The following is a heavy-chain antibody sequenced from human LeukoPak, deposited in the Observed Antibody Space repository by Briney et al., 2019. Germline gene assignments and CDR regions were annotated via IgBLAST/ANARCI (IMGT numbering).Heavy chain of an antibody. CDR3: WSTGTSTTDY. CDR2: IRSKTNNYAT. CDR1: GFSFSGSA. V-gene: IGHV3-73*01. Sequence: PGGSLRLSCAASGFSFSGSAIHWVRQASGKGLEWIGRIRSKTNNYATVYIESVKGRFTISRDDAKNTAFLQMNSLKTEDTAVYYCWSTGTSTTDYWGQGTLVTVSS. D-gene: IGHD1-7*01. J-gene: IGHJ4*02.